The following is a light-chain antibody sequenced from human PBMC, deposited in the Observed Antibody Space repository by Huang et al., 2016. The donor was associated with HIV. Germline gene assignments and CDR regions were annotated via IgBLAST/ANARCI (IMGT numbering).Light chain of an antibody. CDR1: QTINRR. V-gene: IGKV1-5*01. CDR3: QQYESYSYT. Sequence: DIQMTQSPSTLSASVGDRITITCRASQTINRRLAWYQQKPGKAPKVLIFDASSLESGVPPRFSGSGSGTEFTLTISNLQPDNFATYYCQQYESYSYTFGQGTKLQIK. CDR2: DAS. J-gene: IGKJ2*01.